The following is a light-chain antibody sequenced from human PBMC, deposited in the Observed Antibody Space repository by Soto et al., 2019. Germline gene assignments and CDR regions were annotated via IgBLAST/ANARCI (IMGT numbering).Light chain of an antibody. CDR3: MQGTHWPLT. V-gene: IGKV2-30*01. CDR1: QSLVYSDGNTY. Sequence: DVVMTQSPLSLPVTLGQPASISCRSSQSLVYSDGNTYLNLFQQRPDQSPRRLIYKVSNRDSGVPDRFRGSGSGTDFTLKISRVEAEDVGVYYCMQGTHWPLTFGPGTKVDIK. CDR2: KVS. J-gene: IGKJ3*01.